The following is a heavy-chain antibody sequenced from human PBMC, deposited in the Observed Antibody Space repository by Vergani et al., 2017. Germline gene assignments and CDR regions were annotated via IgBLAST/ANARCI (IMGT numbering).Heavy chain of an antibody. V-gene: IGHV1-46*03. CDR2: INPSGGHT. Sequence: QVQVVQSGAEVKKSGASVKVSCKTSGYTFSNYYMHWVRQAPGQGLEWMGIINPSGGHTNYAQKFQGRVTMTRDTSTSTVYMELSSLRSEDTAIYYCASGEYGILTGYRYWGQGTLSPSPQ. D-gene: IGHD3-9*01. J-gene: IGHJ4*02. CDR1: GYTFSNYY. CDR3: ASGEYGILTGYRY.